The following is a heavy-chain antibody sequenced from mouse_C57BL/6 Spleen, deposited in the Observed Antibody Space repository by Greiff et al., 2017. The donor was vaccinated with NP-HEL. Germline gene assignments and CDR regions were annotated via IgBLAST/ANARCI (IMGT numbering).Heavy chain of an antibody. D-gene: IGHD1-1*01. J-gene: IGHJ4*01. CDR1: GFNIKDDY. CDR3: TTAESYYGSSYYAMDY. CDR2: IDPENGDT. Sequence: VQLQQSGAELVRPGASVKLSCTASGFNIKDDYMHWVKQRPEQGLEWIGWIDPENGDTEYASKFQGKATITADTSSNTAYLQLSSLTSEDTAVYYCTTAESYYGSSYYAMDYWGQGTSVTVSS. V-gene: IGHV14-4*01.